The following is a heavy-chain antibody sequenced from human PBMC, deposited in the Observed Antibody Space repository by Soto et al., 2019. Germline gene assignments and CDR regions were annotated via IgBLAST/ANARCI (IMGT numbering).Heavy chain of an antibody. V-gene: IGHV3-30*18. J-gene: IGHJ4*02. CDR2: ISYDGSSK. Sequence: HPGGSLRLSCVGSGFRFSDYPLNWVRQAPGKGLEWVAIISYDGSSKYYADSVKGRFTISRDNSKDTLYLQMNSLRAEDTAVYYCAKDQENGAYDTTRPTDYWGQGALVTVSS. CDR3: AKDQENGAYDTTRPTDY. CDR1: GFRFSDYP. D-gene: IGHD5-12*01.